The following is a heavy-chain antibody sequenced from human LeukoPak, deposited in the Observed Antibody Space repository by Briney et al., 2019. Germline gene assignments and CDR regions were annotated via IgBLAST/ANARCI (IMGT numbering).Heavy chain of an antibody. V-gene: IGHV4-31*03. D-gene: IGHD6-13*01. J-gene: IGHJ6*02. CDR3: ARTRGAAAGTPLYYYYGMDV. Sequence: PSETLSLTCTVSGGSISSGGYYWSWIRQHPGKGLEWIGYIYYSGSTYYNPSLKSRVTISVDTSKNQFSLKLSSVTAADTAVYYCARTRGAAAGTPLYYYYGMDVWGQGTTVTVSS. CDR1: GGSISSGGYY. CDR2: IYYSGST.